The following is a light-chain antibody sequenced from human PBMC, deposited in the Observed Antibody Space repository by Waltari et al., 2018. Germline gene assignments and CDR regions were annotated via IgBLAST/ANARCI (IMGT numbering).Light chain of an antibody. CDR3: QSYDSSLSGVV. Sequence: QSVLTQPPSVSGAPGQRVTISCTGSSSNIGAGYDVHWYQQLPGPAPKLLIYGNSNLPSGVPDRFSGSKSGTSASLAITGLQAEDEADYYCQSYDSSLSGVVFGGGTKLTVL. CDR2: GNS. J-gene: IGLJ2*01. V-gene: IGLV1-40*01. CDR1: SSNIGAGYD.